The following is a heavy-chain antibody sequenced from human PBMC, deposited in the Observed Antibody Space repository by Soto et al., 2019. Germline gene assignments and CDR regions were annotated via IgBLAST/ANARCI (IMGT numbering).Heavy chain of an antibody. V-gene: IGHV3-33*01. J-gene: IGHJ5*02. Sequence: QVQLVESGGGVVQPGRSLRLSCAASGFTFSSYGMHWVRQAPGKGLEWVAVIWYDGSNKYYADSVKGRFTISRDNSKNTLYLQRNSLRDEDTAVYYCARDRKYSSGWDNWFDPWGQGTLVTVSS. CDR1: GFTFSSYG. CDR2: IWYDGSNK. D-gene: IGHD6-19*01. CDR3: ARDRKYSSGWDNWFDP.